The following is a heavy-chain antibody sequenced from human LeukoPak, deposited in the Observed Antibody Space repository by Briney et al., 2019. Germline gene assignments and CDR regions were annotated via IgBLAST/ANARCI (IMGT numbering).Heavy chain of an antibody. Sequence: GGSLRLSCAASGFAFSNFAMHWVRQAPGKGLEWVAVVSYEGTIKYYTDSAKGRFTISRDNSNSLISLQMNNLTTEDTAAYYCAREKFDSWGQGTLVTVSP. CDR2: VSYEGTIK. CDR1: GFAFSNFA. J-gene: IGHJ5*01. V-gene: IGHV3-30*14. CDR3: AREKFDS.